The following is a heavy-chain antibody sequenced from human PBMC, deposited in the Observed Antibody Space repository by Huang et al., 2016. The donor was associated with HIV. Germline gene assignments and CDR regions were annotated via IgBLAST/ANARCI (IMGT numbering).Heavy chain of an antibody. CDR3: AAQWELRGGVDF. V-gene: IGHV3-53*01. D-gene: IGHD1-26*01. CDR2: IYSDDST. J-gene: IGHJ4*02. CDR1: GFTVSSNY. Sequence: EVQLVESGGGLIQPGGSLRLSCAASGFTVSSNYMSWVRQAPGKWRGWVSVIYSDDSTYFADSVKGRFTISRDNAKNTLYLQMNSLRAEDTAVYYCAAQWELRGGVDFWGQGTLVTVSS.